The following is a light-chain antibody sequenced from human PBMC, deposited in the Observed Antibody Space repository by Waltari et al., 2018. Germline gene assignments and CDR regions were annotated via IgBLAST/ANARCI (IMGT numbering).Light chain of an antibody. Sequence: QSVLTQPPSVSGAPGQRVTISCTGSSSNIGAGYDVQWYQQLPGTAPKLLIYGNSNRPSGVPDRFSGSKSGTSASLAITGLQAEDEADYYCQSYDSSLSGYVFGTGTKVTVL. CDR2: GNS. J-gene: IGLJ1*01. CDR1: SSNIGAGYD. V-gene: IGLV1-40*01. CDR3: QSYDSSLSGYV.